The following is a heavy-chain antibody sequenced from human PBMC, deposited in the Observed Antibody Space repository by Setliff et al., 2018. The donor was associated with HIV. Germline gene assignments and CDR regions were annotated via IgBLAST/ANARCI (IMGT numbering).Heavy chain of an antibody. CDR2: IYPGDSDT. J-gene: IGHJ3*02. V-gene: IGHV5-51*01. CDR3: ARHRHTAAGTLDAFDI. CDR1: GYTFTSYY. D-gene: IGHD6-13*01. Sequence: GESLKISCKGSGYTFTSYYIGWVRQMPGKGLEWMGIIYPGDSDTRYSPSFQGQVTISADKYISTAYLQWNSLKASDTAFYFCARHRHTAAGTLDAFDIWGQGTMVTVSS.